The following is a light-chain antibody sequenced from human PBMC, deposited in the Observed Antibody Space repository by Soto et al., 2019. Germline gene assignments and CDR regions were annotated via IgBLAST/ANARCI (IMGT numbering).Light chain of an antibody. Sequence: QSVLTQPASVSGSPGQSIAISCTGTSSDVGSYNSVSWYQQHPGKAPKLMIYEGSKRPSGVSDRFSGSKSGNTASLTISGRQAEDEADYYCCSYAGNPYVFGTGTKLTVL. V-gene: IGLV2-23*01. CDR2: EGS. CDR3: CSYAGNPYV. J-gene: IGLJ1*01. CDR1: SSDVGSYNS.